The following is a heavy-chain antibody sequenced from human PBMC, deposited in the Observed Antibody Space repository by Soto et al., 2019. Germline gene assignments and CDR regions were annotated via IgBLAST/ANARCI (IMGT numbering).Heavy chain of an antibody. J-gene: IGHJ6*02. CDR2: IYYSGST. V-gene: IGHV4-31*03. Sequence: SETLSLTCTVSGGSISSGGYYWSWIRQHPGKGLEWIGYIYYSGSTYYNPSLKSRVTISVDTSKNQFSLKLSSVTAADTAVYYCAIAIRNYDFWSGPGYYYYGMDVWGQGTTVTVSS. D-gene: IGHD3-3*01. CDR1: GGSISSGGYY. CDR3: AIAIRNYDFWSGPGYYYYGMDV.